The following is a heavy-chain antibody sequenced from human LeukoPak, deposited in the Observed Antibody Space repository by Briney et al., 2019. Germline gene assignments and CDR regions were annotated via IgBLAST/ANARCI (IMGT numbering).Heavy chain of an antibody. D-gene: IGHD6-19*01. V-gene: IGHV3-21*01. CDR2: ISSSTSYI. Sequence: GGSLRLSCAASEFSVGSNYMTWVRQAPGKGLEWVSSISSSTSYIYYADSVKGRFTISRDNAKNSLYPQMNSLRAEDTAVYYCAKGLSSQWLVPSDYWGQGTLVTVSS. J-gene: IGHJ4*02. CDR1: EFSVGSNY. CDR3: AKGLSSQWLVPSDY.